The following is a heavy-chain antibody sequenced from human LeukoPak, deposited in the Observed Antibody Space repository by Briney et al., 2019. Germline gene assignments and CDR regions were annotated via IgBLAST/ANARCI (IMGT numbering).Heavy chain of an antibody. D-gene: IGHD3-3*01. J-gene: IGHJ4*02. CDR1: GGSISSSSYY. CDR2: IYYSGST. CDR3: ARHLRFLEWERFDY. Sequence: SETLSLTCTVSGGSISSSSYYWGWIRQPPGKGLEWIGSIYYSGSTYYNPSLKSRVTMSVDTSKNQFSLKLSSVTAADTAVYYCARHLRFLEWERFDYWGQGTLVTVSS. V-gene: IGHV4-39*01.